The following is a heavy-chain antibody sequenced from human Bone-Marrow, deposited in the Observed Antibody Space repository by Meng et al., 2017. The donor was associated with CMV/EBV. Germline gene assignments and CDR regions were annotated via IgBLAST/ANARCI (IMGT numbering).Heavy chain of an antibody. V-gene: IGHV3-9*01. D-gene: IGHD6-19*01. J-gene: IGHJ4*02. Sequence: GGSLRLSCAASGSTFDDYAMHWVRQAPGKGLEWVSGISWNSGSIGYADSVKGRFTISRDNAKNSLYLQMNSLRAEDTALYYCAKDIRRAVAGTLDYWGQGTLVTVSS. CDR3: AKDIRRAVAGTLDY. CDR1: GSTFDDYA. CDR2: ISWNSGSI.